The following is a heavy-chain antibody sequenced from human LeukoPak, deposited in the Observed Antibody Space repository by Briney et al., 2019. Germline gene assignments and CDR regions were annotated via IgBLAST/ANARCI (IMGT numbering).Heavy chain of an antibody. V-gene: IGHV3-74*01. D-gene: IGHD3-10*01. Sequence: GGSLGLSCAASGFTFSRYWMHWVRQAPGKGLVWVSRINNDGSSTTYADSVKGRFTISRDTAKNTLFLQMNSLRAEDTAVYYCARDLSPVVRASPMGYWGQGTLVTVSS. CDR3: ARDLSPVVRASPMGY. CDR1: GFTFSRYW. J-gene: IGHJ4*02. CDR2: INNDGSST.